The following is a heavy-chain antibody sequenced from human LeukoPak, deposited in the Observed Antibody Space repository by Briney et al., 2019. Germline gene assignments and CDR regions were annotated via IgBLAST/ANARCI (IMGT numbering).Heavy chain of an antibody. V-gene: IGHV3-9*01. CDR3: AKYSGTYSNNYFDY. D-gene: IGHD1-26*01. CDR1: GFTFDDYA. CDR2: ISWNSGSI. J-gene: IGHJ4*02. Sequence: GGSLRLSCAASGFTFDDYAMQWVRQAPGKGLEWVSGISWNSGSIGYADSVKGRFTISRDNAMNSLYLQMNNLRAEDTALYYCAKYSGTYSNNYFDYWGQGTLVTVSS.